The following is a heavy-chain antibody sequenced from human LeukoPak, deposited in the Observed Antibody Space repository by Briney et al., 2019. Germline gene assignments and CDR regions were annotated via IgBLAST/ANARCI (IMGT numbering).Heavy chain of an antibody. CDR3: ARLPFSINALGATTMYFDY. J-gene: IGHJ4*02. D-gene: IGHD1-26*01. CDR1: GGSISSSSYY. V-gene: IGHV4-39*01. Sequence: PSETLSLTCTVSGGSISSSSYYWGWIRQPPGKGLEWIGSIYYSGSTYYNPSLKSRVTISVDTSKNQFSLKLGSVTAADTAVYYCARLPFSINALGATTMYFDYWGQGTLVTVSS. CDR2: IYYSGST.